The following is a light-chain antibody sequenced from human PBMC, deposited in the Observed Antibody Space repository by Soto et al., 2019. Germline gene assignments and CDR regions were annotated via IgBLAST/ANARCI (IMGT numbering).Light chain of an antibody. CDR3: QHYGSSPET. V-gene: IGKV3D-15*01. Sequence: ETVMTQSPATLSVSPGERAILSCRASQSVSSDLAWYQQKPGQAPRLLIFGASTRATSIPARFSGSRSGTEFTLTISSLQSEDFAVYYCQHYGSSPETFGQGTKVDIK. CDR2: GAS. CDR1: QSVSSD. J-gene: IGKJ1*01.